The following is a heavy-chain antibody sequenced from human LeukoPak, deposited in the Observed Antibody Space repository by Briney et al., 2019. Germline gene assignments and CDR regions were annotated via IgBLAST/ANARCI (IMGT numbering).Heavy chain of an antibody. CDR2: ISYEGSNK. Sequence: PGRSLRLSCAASGFTFSSYAMHWVRQAPGKGLEWVAVISYEGSNKYYADSVKGRFTISRDNSKNTLYLQMNSLRAEDTAVYYCASYCSGGSCHDFDYWGQGTLVTVSS. CDR1: GFTFSSYA. CDR3: ASYCSGGSCHDFDY. V-gene: IGHV3-30-3*01. D-gene: IGHD2-15*01. J-gene: IGHJ4*02.